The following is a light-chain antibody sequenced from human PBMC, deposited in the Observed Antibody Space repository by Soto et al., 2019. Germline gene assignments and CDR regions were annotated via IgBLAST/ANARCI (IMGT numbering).Light chain of an antibody. CDR3: QQRSNWPPT. CDR2: DAS. Sequence: EIVLTQSPATLSLSPGESATLSCRANQSVSSYLAWYQHKPGQAPRLLIYDASNRATGIPARFSGSGSGTDVTLTISSLEPEEFAVYYCQQRSNWPPTFGGGTKVEIK. V-gene: IGKV3-11*01. J-gene: IGKJ4*01. CDR1: QSVSSY.